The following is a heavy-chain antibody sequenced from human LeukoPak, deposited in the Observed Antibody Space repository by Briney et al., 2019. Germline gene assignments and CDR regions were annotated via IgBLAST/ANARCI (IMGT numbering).Heavy chain of an antibody. Sequence: GGSLRLSCAASGFTVSSNYMSWVRQAPGKGLEWVSVIYSGGSTYYADSVKGRFTISRDNSKNTLYLQMNSLRAEDTAVYYCATPGKRGYSYGYDYWGQGTLVTVSS. CDR1: GFTVSSNY. J-gene: IGHJ4*02. D-gene: IGHD5-18*01. CDR2: IYSGGST. V-gene: IGHV3-53*01. CDR3: ATPGKRGYSYGYDY.